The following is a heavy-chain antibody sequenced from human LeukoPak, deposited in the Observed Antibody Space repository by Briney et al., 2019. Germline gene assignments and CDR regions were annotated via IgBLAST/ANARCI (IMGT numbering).Heavy chain of an antibody. V-gene: IGHV4-34*01. D-gene: IGHD3-3*01. CDR1: GGSFSGYY. Sequence: SETLSLTCAVYGGSFSGYYWSWIRQPPGKGLEWIGEINHSGSTNYNPSLKSRVTISVDTSKNQFSLKLSSVTAADTAVYYCARGYRLTIFGVVMDRSGMDVWGQGTTVTVSS. CDR3: ARGYRLTIFGVVMDRSGMDV. CDR2: INHSGST. J-gene: IGHJ6*02.